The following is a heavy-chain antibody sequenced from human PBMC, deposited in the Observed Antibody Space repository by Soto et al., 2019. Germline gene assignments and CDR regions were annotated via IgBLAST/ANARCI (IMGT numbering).Heavy chain of an antibody. J-gene: IGHJ4*02. CDR1: GFTFNNYG. V-gene: IGHV3-30*18. D-gene: IGHD3-22*01. CDR3: AKPDRRDSSGFPDY. CDR2: ISYDGSNK. Sequence: GGSLRLSCAASGFTFNNYGMHWVRQAPGKGLEWVAVISYDGSNKYYADSVKGRFTISRDNSKNTLYLQMNSLRAEDTAVYYCAKPDRRDSSGFPDYWGQGMLVTVSS.